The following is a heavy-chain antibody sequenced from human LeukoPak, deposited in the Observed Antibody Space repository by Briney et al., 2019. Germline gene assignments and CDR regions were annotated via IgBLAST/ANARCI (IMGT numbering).Heavy chain of an antibody. CDR3: AKASWVSNADAVL. Sequence: GGSLRLSCAASGFTFSSYGMHWVRQAPGKGLEWVAVISYDGSNKYYADSVKGRFTISRDNSKNTVYLQLNNLRVEDTAVYYCAKASWVSNADAVLWGQGTLVTVSS. CDR2: ISYDGSNK. V-gene: IGHV3-30*18. J-gene: IGHJ4*02. CDR1: GFTFSSYG. D-gene: IGHD6-19*01.